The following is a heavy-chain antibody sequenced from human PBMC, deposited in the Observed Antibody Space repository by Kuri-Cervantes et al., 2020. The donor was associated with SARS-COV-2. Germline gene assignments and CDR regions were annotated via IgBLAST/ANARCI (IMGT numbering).Heavy chain of an antibody. V-gene: IGHV3-30-3*01. CDR2: TTDDGTNK. Sequence: GESLKISCAASGFTFSTYTMHWVRQAPGKGLEWVAVTTDDGTNKYYADSAKGRFTISRDNSKNTLYLQMNSLRTEDTAVYYCARGFELLRDFDLWGRGTLVTVSS. D-gene: IGHD1-7*01. CDR1: GFTFSTYT. J-gene: IGHJ2*01. CDR3: ARGFELLRDFDL.